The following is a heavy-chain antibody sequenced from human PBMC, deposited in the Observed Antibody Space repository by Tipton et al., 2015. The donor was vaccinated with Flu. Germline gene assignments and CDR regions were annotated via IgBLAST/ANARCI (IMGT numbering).Heavy chain of an antibody. CDR2: IYYSGST. CDR3: ARHGGSYSTMYYFDY. V-gene: IGHV4-59*08. CDR1: GGSISSYY. J-gene: IGHJ4*02. D-gene: IGHD1-26*01. Sequence: LRLSCTVSGGSISSYYWSWIRQPPGKGLEWIGYIYYSGSTNYNPSLKSRVTISVDTSKNQFSLKLSSVTAADTAVYYCARHGGSYSTMYYFDYWGQGTLVTVSS.